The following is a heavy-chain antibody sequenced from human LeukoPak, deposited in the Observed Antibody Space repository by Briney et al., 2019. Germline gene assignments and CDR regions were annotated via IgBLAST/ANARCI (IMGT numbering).Heavy chain of an antibody. V-gene: IGHV4-59*01. J-gene: IGHJ4*02. CDR2: IYYSGST. CDR1: GGSISSYC. Sequence: PSETLSLTCTVSGGSISSYCWSWIRQPPGKGLEWIGYIYYSGSTNYNPSLKSRVTISVDTSKNQFSLKLSSVTAADTAVYYCARVDYDSSGYPLNFDYWGQGTLVTVSS. CDR3: ARVDYDSSGYPLNFDY. D-gene: IGHD3-22*01.